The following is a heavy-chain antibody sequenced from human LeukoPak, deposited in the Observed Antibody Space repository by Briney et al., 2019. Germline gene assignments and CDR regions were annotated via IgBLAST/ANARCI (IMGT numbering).Heavy chain of an antibody. CDR1: GFTFSSYA. CDR3: AKGTDSSGWYLKSDY. CDR2: ISGSGGST. J-gene: IGHJ4*02. D-gene: IGHD6-19*01. Sequence: PGGSLRLSCAASGFTFSSYAMSWVCQAPGKGPEWVSAISGSGGSTYYADSVKGRFTISRDNSKNTLYLQMNSLRAEDTAVYYCAKGTDSSGWYLKSDYWGQGTLVTVSS. V-gene: IGHV3-23*01.